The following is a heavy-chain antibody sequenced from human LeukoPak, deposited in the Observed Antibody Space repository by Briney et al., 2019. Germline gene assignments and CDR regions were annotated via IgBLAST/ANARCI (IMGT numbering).Heavy chain of an antibody. J-gene: IGHJ4*02. CDR3: VREAGSTRFLDY. D-gene: IGHD2-2*01. CDR1: GGSISGYY. V-gene: IGHV4-4*07. Sequence: SETPFLTCSVSGGSISGYYWCWIRQPAGKGLEWIGRINTSGSTNYNPSLKSRVTMSVDTSKNQFSLELSSVTAADTAVYYCVREAGSTRFLDYWGQGTLVTVSS. CDR2: INTSGST.